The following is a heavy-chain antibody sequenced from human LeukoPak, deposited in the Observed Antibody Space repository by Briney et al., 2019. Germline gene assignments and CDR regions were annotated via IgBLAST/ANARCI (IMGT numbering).Heavy chain of an antibody. CDR3: AKETGYSSGSTYYYYGMDV. V-gene: IGHV3-43*01. J-gene: IGHJ6*02. CDR1: GFTFDDYT. CDR2: ISWDGGST. D-gene: IGHD6-19*01. Sequence: GGSLRLSCAASGFTFDDYTMHWVRQAPGKGLEWVSLISWDGGSTYYADSVKGRFTISRDNSKNSLYLQMNSLRTEDTALYYCAKETGYSSGSTYYYYGMDVWGQGTTVTVSS.